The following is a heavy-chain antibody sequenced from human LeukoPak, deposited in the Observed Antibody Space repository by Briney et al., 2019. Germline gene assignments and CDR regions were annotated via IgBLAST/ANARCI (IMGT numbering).Heavy chain of an antibody. CDR2: ISAYNGNT. D-gene: IGHD3-22*01. V-gene: IGHV1-18*01. J-gene: IGHJ4*02. CDR3: ARDYYDTSDYFYGSNY. Sequence: ASVKVSCKASGYTFTSCGISWVRQTPGQGLEWMGWISAYNGNTNYAQKLQGRVTMTTDTSTTTAYMELRSLRSDDTAVYYCARDYYDTSDYFYGSNYWGQGTLVTVSS. CDR1: GYTFTSCG.